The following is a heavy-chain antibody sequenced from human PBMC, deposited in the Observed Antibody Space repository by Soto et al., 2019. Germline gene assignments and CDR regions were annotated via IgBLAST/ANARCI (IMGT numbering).Heavy chain of an antibody. J-gene: IGHJ3*02. V-gene: IGHV3-23*01. CDR1: GFTFSSYA. D-gene: IGHD4-17*01. CDR3: AKDRGEDGAFDI. CDR2: ISGSGGST. Sequence: GGSLRLSCADSGFTFSSYAMGWVRQAPGKGLEWVSAISGSGGSTYYAESVKGRFTISRDNSKHTLYLQMNSLRAEDTAVYYCAKDRGEDGAFDIWGQGTMVTVSS.